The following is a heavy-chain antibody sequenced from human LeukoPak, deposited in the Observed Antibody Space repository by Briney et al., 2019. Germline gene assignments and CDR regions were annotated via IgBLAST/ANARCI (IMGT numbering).Heavy chain of an antibody. CDR3: ARDPGFIAELHFDY. Sequence: ASMKGPFKVFRKNPPEIFLHWGRQEPGKRGEWEGGFDPEDGETIYAQKFQGRVTMTEDTSTDTAYMELSRLRSDDTAVYYCARDPGFIAELHFDYWGQGTLVTVSS. D-gene: IGHD6-13*01. CDR1: RKNPPEIF. J-gene: IGHJ4*02. V-gene: IGHV1-24*01. CDR2: FDPEDGET.